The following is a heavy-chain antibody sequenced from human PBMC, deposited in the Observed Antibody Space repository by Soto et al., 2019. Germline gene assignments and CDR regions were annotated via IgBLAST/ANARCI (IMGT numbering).Heavy chain of an antibody. D-gene: IGHD3-22*01. CDR3: ARAYSSSDDFDY. V-gene: IGHV1-2*04. CDR1: GYAFTDDH. CDR2: IKPNSGGP. Sequence: QVQLGQSGAEVKKPGASVKVSFKASGYAFTDDHMHWVRQAPGQGLEWMGWIKPNSGGPNHAQKFQGCVTMTRDTSISTAYMELNREDTAVYYCARAYSSSDDFDYWGQGTLVTVSS. J-gene: IGHJ4*02.